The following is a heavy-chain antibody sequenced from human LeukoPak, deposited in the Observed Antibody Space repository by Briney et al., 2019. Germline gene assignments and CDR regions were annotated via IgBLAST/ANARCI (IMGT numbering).Heavy chain of an antibody. V-gene: IGHV3-30*03. D-gene: IGHD3-3*01. CDR3: ARGTGVSIFRPMDV. CDR2: ISYDGSNK. Sequence: GGSLRLPCAASGFTFSSYGMHWVRQAPGKGLEWVAVISYDGSNKYYADSVKGRFTISRDNSKNTLYLQMNSLRAEDTAVYYCARGTGVSIFRPMDVWGQGTTVTVSS. J-gene: IGHJ6*02. CDR1: GFTFSSYG.